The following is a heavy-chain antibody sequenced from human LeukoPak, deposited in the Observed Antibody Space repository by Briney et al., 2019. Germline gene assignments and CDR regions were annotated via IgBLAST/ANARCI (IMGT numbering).Heavy chain of an antibody. CDR1: AASVSSYY. D-gene: IGHD2-2*01. CDR2: IYYSGGT. Sequence: PSETLSLTCTVSAASVSSYYWSWIRQPPGKRLEWIGYIYYSGGTNYNPSLKSRVTLSVDTSKNQFSLKLSSVTAADTAVYYCARVGGIVVVPAQLPLRYNWFDPWGQGTLVTVSS. J-gene: IGHJ5*02. CDR3: ARVGGIVVVPAQLPLRYNWFDP. V-gene: IGHV4-59*02.